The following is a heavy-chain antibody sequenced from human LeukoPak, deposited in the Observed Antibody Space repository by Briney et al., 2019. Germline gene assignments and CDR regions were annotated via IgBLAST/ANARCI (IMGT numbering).Heavy chain of an antibody. V-gene: IGHV2-5*02. CDR3: AGTTISGLLGDAFDI. CDR2: MYWDDDE. Sequence: SGPTLVNPTQTLTLTCTLSGLSLTTSGVGVGWIRQPPGKALEWLAIMYWDDDERYSPSLKNRLTLTQDPSKTQVVLRVTNMDPADTGTYYCAGTTISGLLGDAFDIWGQGTMVTVFS. CDR1: GLSLTTSGVG. D-gene: IGHD3/OR15-3a*01. J-gene: IGHJ3*02.